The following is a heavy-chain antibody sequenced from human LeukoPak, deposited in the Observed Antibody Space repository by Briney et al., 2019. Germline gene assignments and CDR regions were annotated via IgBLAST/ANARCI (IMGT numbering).Heavy chain of an antibody. CDR3: ARIRRGDYLDY. V-gene: IGHV2-70*17. Sequence: ESGPTLVNPTQTLTLTCTFSGFSCTTSGMSVGWMRQPPGKALQWLARIDWDDEKFYNTSLSTRLTISKDTSKSQVVLTMTNMDPVDTATYYCARIRRGDYLDYWGQGTLVTVSS. D-gene: IGHD1-26*01. CDR2: IDWDDEK. CDR1: GFSCTTSGMS. J-gene: IGHJ4*02.